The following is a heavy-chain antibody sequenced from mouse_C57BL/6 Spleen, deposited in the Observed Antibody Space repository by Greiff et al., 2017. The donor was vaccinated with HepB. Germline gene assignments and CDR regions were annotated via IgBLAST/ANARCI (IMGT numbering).Heavy chain of an antibody. V-gene: IGHV5-9*01. CDR1: GFTFSSYT. CDR2: ISGGGGNT. CDR3: ARHSYYYGSRGYFDV. D-gene: IGHD1-1*01. J-gene: IGHJ1*03. Sequence: EVMLVESGGGLVKPGGSLKLSCAASGFTFSSYTMSWVRQTPEKRLEWVATISGGGGNTYYPVSVKGRFTISRDNAKNTLYLQMSSLRSEDTALYYCARHSYYYGSRGYFDVWGTGTTVTVSS.